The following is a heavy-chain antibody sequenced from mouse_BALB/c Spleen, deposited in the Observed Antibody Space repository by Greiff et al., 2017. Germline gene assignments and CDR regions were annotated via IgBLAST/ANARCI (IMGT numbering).Heavy chain of an antibody. V-gene: IGHV5-6-3*01. CDR2: INSNGGST. CDR3: ARASKLLNYAMDY. CDR1: GFTFSSYG. D-gene: IGHD1-1*01. J-gene: IGHJ4*01. Sequence: EVMLVESGGGLVQPGGSLKLSCAASGFTFSSYGMSWVRQTPDKRLELVATINSNGGSTYYPDSVKGRFTISRDNAKNTLYLQMSSLKSEDTAMYYCARASKLLNYAMDYWGQGTSVTVSS.